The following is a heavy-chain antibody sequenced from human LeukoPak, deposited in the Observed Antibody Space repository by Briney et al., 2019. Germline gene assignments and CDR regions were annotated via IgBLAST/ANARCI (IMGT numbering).Heavy chain of an antibody. CDR3: ARGRPEQWLVPDY. V-gene: IGHV3-30-3*01. D-gene: IGHD6-19*01. J-gene: IGHJ4*02. CDR1: GFTFSSYA. CDR2: ISYDGSNK. Sequence: PGGSLRLSCAASGFTFSSYAMHWVRQAPGKGLEWVAVISYDGSNKYYADSVKGRFTISRDNSKNTLYLQMNSLRAEDTAVYYCARGRPEQWLVPDYWGQGTLVTVSS.